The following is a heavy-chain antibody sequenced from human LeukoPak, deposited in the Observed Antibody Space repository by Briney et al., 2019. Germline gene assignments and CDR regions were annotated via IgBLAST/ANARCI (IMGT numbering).Heavy chain of an antibody. J-gene: IGHJ4*02. Sequence: SGTLFLTCTVSGGSVSSGSYYWSWIRQHPGKGLEWIGYIYYSGSTYYNPSLKSRVTVSVDTSRNQFSLNLSSVTAADTAVYYCARRVAYRYYFDNWGQGTLVAVSS. D-gene: IGHD2-15*01. CDR1: GGSVSSGSYY. CDR3: ARRVAYRYYFDN. CDR2: IYYSGST. V-gene: IGHV4-31*03.